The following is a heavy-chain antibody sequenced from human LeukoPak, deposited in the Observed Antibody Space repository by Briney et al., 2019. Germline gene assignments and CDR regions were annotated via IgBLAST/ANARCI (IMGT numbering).Heavy chain of an antibody. CDR3: ARELVTSSY. CDR1: GFTFSSFA. D-gene: IGHD4-23*01. CDR2: IWYNGSNK. J-gene: IGHJ4*02. V-gene: IGHV3-33*01. Sequence: PGGSLRLSCAASGFTFSSFAMHWVRQAPGKGLEWVADIWYNGSNKYYAESVKGRFTISRDNAKDSLYLQMNSLRAEDTAVYYCARELVTSSYWGQGTLVTVSS.